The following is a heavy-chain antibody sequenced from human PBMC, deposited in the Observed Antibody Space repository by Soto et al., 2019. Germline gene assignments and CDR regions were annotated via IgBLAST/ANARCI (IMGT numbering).Heavy chain of an antibody. CDR1: GGSISSYY. Sequence: SETLSLTCTVSGGSISSYYWSWIRQPPGKGLEWIGYIYYSGSTNYNPSLKSRVTISVDTSKNQFSLKLSSVTAADTAVYYCPRHSGQYDFWSGYSSNNWFDPWGQGTLVTVSS. CDR2: IYYSGST. V-gene: IGHV4-59*08. J-gene: IGHJ5*02. CDR3: PRHSGQYDFWSGYSSNNWFDP. D-gene: IGHD3-3*01.